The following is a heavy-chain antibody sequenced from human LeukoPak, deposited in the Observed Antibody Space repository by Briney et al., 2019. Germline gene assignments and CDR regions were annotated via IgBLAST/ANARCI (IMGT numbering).Heavy chain of an antibody. D-gene: IGHD4-17*01. V-gene: IGHV4-34*01. CDR2: INHSGST. J-gene: IGHJ4*02. CDR1: GGSFSGYY. CDR3: ARGTDYGDYVGGEDY. Sequence: PSETLSLTCAVYGGSFSGYYWSWIRQPPGKGLEWIGEINHSGSTNYNPSLKSRVTISVDTSKNQFSLKLSSVTAADTAMYYCARGTDYGDYVGGEDYWGQGTLVTVSS.